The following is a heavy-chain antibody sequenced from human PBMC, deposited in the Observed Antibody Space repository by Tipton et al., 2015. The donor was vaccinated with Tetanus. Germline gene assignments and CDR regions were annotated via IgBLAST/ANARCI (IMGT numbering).Heavy chain of an antibody. V-gene: IGHV3-33*06. CDR2: IWYDGRNK. Sequence: SGFSFGSYGMHWVRQAPGKGLEWVAVIWYDGRNKNYAASVKGRFSISRDNSNNTLYLQMNSVRDEDTAVYYCAKDPASRGWFDPWGQGTLVSVSS. CDR3: AKDPASRGWFDP. CDR1: GFSFGSYG. J-gene: IGHJ5*02.